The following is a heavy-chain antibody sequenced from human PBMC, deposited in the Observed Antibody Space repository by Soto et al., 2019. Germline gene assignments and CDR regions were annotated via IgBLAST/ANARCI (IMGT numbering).Heavy chain of an antibody. J-gene: IGHJ4*02. V-gene: IGHV4-31*03. CDR3: ARNDSGSRNFDY. D-gene: IGHD3-10*01. CDR1: DGSISSGGYY. CDR2: ISDSGST. Sequence: QVQLQESGPGLGKPSQTLSLTCTVSDGSISSGGYYWSWIRQHPGKGLEWIGYISDSGSTYYNPSLKSRVTISVDTSKNRFSLKLRSVTAADTAVYYCARNDSGSRNFDYWGQGTLVTVSS.